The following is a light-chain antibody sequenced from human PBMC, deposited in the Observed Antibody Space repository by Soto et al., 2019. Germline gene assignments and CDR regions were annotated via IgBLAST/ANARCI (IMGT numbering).Light chain of an antibody. V-gene: IGKV3-11*01. CDR3: QQRSNWPT. J-gene: IGKJ4*01. Sequence: EIVLTQSPATLSLSPGERATLSCRASQSVSSYLAWYQQKPGQAPRLLIYDASNRATGIPARFSGSGSGTDFTLTISSPEPEDFAVYYCQQRSNWPTFGGGNKVEIK. CDR2: DAS. CDR1: QSVSSY.